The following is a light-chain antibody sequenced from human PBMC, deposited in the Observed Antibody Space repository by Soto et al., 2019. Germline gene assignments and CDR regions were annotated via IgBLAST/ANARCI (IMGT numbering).Light chain of an antibody. CDR1: QSISTF. CDR3: QQRSIWPPWT. CDR2: DAS. V-gene: IGKV3-11*01. Sequence: VLTQSPATLSLSPGERATLSCRASQSISTFLAWYQQKPGQAPRLLIYDASTRATGIPARFSGSGSGTDCTLTISSLEPEDFGVYYCQQRSIWPPWTCGQGTKVEFK. J-gene: IGKJ1*01.